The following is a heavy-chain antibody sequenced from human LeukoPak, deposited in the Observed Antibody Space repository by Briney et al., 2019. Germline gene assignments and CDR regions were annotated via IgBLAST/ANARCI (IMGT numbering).Heavy chain of an antibody. J-gene: IGHJ6*03. CDR2: IYSSGST. Sequence: SETLSLTCTVSGGSVSSYYWTWIRQPPGKGLEWIGYIYSSGSTKYNPSLKSRVAISVDRSQNQVSMRLTSVTAAVTAVYFCAGLCSFCTKGVCFSEHYYYYYMDVWGRGTTVTVSS. V-gene: IGHV4-4*09. D-gene: IGHD2-8*01. CDR3: AGLCSFCTKGVCFSEHYYYYYMDV. CDR1: GGSVSSYY.